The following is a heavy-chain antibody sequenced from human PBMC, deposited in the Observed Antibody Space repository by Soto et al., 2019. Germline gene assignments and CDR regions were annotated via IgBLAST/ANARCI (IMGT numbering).Heavy chain of an antibody. Sequence: QVQLQESGPGLVKPSQTLSLTCTVSGGSISSGGYYWSWIRQHPGKGLEWIGYIYYSGSTYYNPSLKSRVTRPVXTXKNQFSLKLSSVTAADTAVYYCARSGYSYGPNPLLYWGQGTLVTVSS. D-gene: IGHD5-18*01. J-gene: IGHJ4*02. CDR1: GGSISSGGYY. CDR3: ARSGYSYGPNPLLY. V-gene: IGHV4-31*03. CDR2: IYYSGST.